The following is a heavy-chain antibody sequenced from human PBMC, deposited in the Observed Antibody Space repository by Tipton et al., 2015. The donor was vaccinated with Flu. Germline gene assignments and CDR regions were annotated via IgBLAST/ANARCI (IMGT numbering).Heavy chain of an antibody. Sequence: SLRLSCAASGFTFSSYGMHWVRQAPGKGLEWVAVIWYDGSNKYYADSVKGRFTISRDNSKNTLYLQMNSLRAEDTAVYYCARDGCGDSSGYYCHDAFDIWGQGTMVTVSS. V-gene: IGHV3-33*08. CDR1: GFTFSSYG. CDR2: IWYDGSNK. CDR3: ARDGCGDSSGYYCHDAFDI. D-gene: IGHD3-22*01. J-gene: IGHJ3*02.